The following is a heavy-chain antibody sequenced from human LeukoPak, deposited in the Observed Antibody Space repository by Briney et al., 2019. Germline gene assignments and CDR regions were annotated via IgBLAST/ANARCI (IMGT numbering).Heavy chain of an antibody. J-gene: IGHJ3*02. D-gene: IGHD2-2*01. CDR2: KYYSGSA. CDR3: ATPYCSSISCLDVFSM. V-gene: IGHV4-31*03. CDR1: GVSVSDGRYY. Sequence: KPSETLSLTCNVSGVSVSDGRYYWTWIRQHPGEGLEWIGYKYYSGSAKYNPSLKSRLTISVDTTKNQFSLQLTSVTAADTATYYCATPYCSSISCLDVFSMWGQGTRVTVSS.